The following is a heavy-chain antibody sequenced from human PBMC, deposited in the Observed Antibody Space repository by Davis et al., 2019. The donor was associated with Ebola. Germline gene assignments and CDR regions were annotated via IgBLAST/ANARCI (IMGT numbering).Heavy chain of an antibody. CDR1: GYTFTSFD. CDR2: MNPHSGNT. Sequence: AASVKVSCKASGYTFTSFDINWVRQATGQGLEWMGWMNPHSGNTGYAQKFQGRVTMTRDTSTSTVYMELSSLRSEDTAVYYCAREVVVVPTAIQSNFYYYMDVWGKGSTVTVSS. V-gene: IGHV1-8*02. CDR3: AREVVVVPTAIQSNFYYYMDV. D-gene: IGHD2-2*02. J-gene: IGHJ6*03.